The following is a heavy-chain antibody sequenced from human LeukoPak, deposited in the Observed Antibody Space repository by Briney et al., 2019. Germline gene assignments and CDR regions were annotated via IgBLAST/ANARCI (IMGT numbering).Heavy chain of an antibody. D-gene: IGHD1-7*01. CDR2: IKQDGSEK. CDR3: ARANAGNWNYWGGYYYYYGMDV. Sequence: GGSLRLSCAASGFTFSSYWMSWVRQAPGKGLEWVANIKQDGSEKYYVDSVKGRFTISRDNAKNSLYLQMNSLRAEDTAVYYCARANAGNWNYWGGYYYYYGMDVWGQGTTVTVSS. J-gene: IGHJ6*02. CDR1: GFTFSSYW. V-gene: IGHV3-7*01.